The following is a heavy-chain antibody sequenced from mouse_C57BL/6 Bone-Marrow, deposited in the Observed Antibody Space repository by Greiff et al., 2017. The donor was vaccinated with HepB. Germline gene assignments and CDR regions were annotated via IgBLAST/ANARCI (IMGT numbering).Heavy chain of an antibody. Sequence: EVKLMESGGGLVKPGGSLKLSCAASGFTFSDYGMHWVRQAPEKGLEWVAYISSGSSTIYYADTVKGRFTISRDNAKNTLFLQMTSLRSEDTAMYYCARRYYGSMDYWGQGTSVTVSS. CDR3: ARRYYGSMDY. V-gene: IGHV5-17*01. CDR1: GFTFSDYG. J-gene: IGHJ4*01. CDR2: ISSGSSTI. D-gene: IGHD1-1*01.